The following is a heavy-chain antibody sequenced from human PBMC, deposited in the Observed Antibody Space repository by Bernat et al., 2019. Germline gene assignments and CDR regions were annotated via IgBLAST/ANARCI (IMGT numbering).Heavy chain of an antibody. J-gene: IGHJ6*02. CDR1: GFTFSNAW. Sequence: EVQLVESGGGLVKPGGSLRLSCAASGFTFSNAWMNWVRQAPGKGLEWVGRIKSKTEGGTTDYAAPVKGRFTISRDDSKNTLYLQMDSLRAEDTAVYFCARDGGRGYDMDVWGPGTTVTVSS. CDR3: ARDGGRGYDMDV. CDR2: IKSKTEGGTT. V-gene: IGHV3-15*07. D-gene: IGHD3-10*01.